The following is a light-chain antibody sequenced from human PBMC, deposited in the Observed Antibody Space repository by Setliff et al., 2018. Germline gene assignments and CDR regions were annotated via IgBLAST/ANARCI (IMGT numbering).Light chain of an antibody. V-gene: IGLV2-11*01. CDR3: CSYAGSYTYV. CDR2: DVS. J-gene: IGLJ1*01. Sequence: QSALAQPRSVSGSPGQSVTISCTGTSSDVGGYNYVSWYQQHPGKAPKVMIYDVSKRPSGVPDRFSGFKSGNTASLTISGLQAEDEAEYYCCSYAGSYTYVFGTGTKVTVL. CDR1: SSDVGGYNY.